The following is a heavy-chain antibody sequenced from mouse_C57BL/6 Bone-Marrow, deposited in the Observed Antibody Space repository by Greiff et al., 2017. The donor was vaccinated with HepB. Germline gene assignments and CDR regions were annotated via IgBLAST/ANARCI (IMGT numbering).Heavy chain of an antibody. Sequence: VQLQQSGAELVKPGASVKISCKASGYSFSSYWMNWVKQRPGKGLEWIGQIYPGDGDTNYNGKFKGKATLTADKSSSTAYMQLSSLTSEDSAVYFCARYYGSSYPWYFDVWGTGTTVTVSS. CDR2: IYPGDGDT. J-gene: IGHJ1*03. V-gene: IGHV1-80*01. D-gene: IGHD1-1*01. CDR1: GYSFSSYW. CDR3: ARYYGSSYPWYFDV.